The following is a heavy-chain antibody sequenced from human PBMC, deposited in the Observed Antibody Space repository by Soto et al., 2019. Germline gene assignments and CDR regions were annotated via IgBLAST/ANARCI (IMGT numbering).Heavy chain of an antibody. CDR3: ARLKGIAGYYYYGMDV. CDR2: IYYSGST. V-gene: IGHV4-39*01. D-gene: IGHD6-13*01. J-gene: IGHJ6*02. Sequence: PSDTLSLTCTVSGGSISSSSYYWGWIRQPPGKGLEWIGSIYYSGSTYYNPSLKSRVTISVDTSKNQFSLKLSSVTAADTAVYYCARLKGIAGYYYYGMDVWGQGTTVTVSS. CDR1: GGSISSSSYY.